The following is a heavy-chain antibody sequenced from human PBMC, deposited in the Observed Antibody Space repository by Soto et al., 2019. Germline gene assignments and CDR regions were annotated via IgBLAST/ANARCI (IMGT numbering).Heavy chain of an antibody. V-gene: IGHV3-9*01. CDR1: GFAFDDFA. CDR3: AKASDYAEREGWFDS. J-gene: IGHJ5*01. D-gene: IGHD4-17*01. Sequence: EVQLVESGGGLVQPGRSLRLSCAASGFAFDDFAMHWVRKPPGKGLEWVSGISWHSGNIGYGDSVRGRFTISRDNVKHSLYLQMSSLRPDDTALYYCAKASDYAEREGWFDSWGQGTLVTVSS. CDR2: ISWHSGNI.